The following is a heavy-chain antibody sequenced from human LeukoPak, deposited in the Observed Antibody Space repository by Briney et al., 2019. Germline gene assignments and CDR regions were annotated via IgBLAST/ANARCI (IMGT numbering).Heavy chain of an antibody. V-gene: IGHV5-51*01. CDR2: IYPGDSDT. CDR1: GYSFTSYW. Sequence: GESLKISCKGSGYSFTSYWIGWVRQMPGKGLEWMGIIYPGDSDTRYRPFFQGQVTISADKSISTAYLQWSSLKASDTAMYYCARNGISGYYYMDVWGKGTTVTVSS. D-gene: IGHD3-10*01. CDR3: ARNGISGYYYMDV. J-gene: IGHJ6*03.